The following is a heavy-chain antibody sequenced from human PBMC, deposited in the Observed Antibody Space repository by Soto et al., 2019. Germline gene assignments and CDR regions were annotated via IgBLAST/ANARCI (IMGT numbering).Heavy chain of an antibody. CDR2: IYYSWST. Sequence: QVQLQESGPGLVKPSQTLSLTCTVSGGSISSGGYYWSWIRQHPGKGLEWIGYIYYSWSTYYNPSLKSRVTISVDTSKNQFSLKLSSVTAADTAVYYCARVSRGSGTSWFDPWGQGTLVTVSS. CDR3: ARVSRGSGTSWFDP. D-gene: IGHD3-10*01. J-gene: IGHJ5*02. V-gene: IGHV4-31*03. CDR1: GGSISSGGYY.